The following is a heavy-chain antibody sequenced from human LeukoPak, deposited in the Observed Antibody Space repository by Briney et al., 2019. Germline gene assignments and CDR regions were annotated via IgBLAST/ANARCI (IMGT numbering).Heavy chain of an antibody. CDR3: ARSAYYDYVWGHKDAFDI. D-gene: IGHD3-16*01. J-gene: IGHJ3*02. Sequence: SQTLSLTCAVSGGSISSGGYSWSWIRQPPGKGLEWIGYIYHSGSTYYNPSLKSRVTISVDTSKNQFSLKLSSVTAADTAVYYCARSAYYDYVWGHKDAFDIWGQGTMVTVSS. V-gene: IGHV4-30-2*01. CDR2: IYHSGST. CDR1: GGSISSGGYS.